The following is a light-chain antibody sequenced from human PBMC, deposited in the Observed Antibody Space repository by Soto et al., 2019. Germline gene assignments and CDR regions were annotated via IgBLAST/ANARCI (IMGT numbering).Light chain of an antibody. CDR2: GAS. J-gene: IGKJ5*01. V-gene: IGKV3-15*01. CDR1: QTVTSN. Sequence: EIVMTQSPVTLSVSPGETANLSCRASQTVTSNLAWYQQKPGQAPRLLIYGASTRATGIPARFSGSGSGTEFTLTISSLQSEDFAVYYCQQYNNWPPITFGQGTRLEIK. CDR3: QQYNNWPPIT.